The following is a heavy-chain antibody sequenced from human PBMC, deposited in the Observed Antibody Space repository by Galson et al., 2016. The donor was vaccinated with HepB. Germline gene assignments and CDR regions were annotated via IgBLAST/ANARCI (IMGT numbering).Heavy chain of an antibody. CDR3: AKATLVATITEFDY. D-gene: IGHD5-12*01. CDR2: ISASGGST. CDR1: GFSLSDYY. Sequence: SLRLSCAASGFSLSDYYMSWVRQAPGKGLEWVSAISASGGSTYYADSVKGRFTVSRDNSKNTLFLQMNSLRAEDTAVYYCAKATLVATITEFDYWGQGTLVTVSS. V-gene: IGHV3-23*01. J-gene: IGHJ4*02.